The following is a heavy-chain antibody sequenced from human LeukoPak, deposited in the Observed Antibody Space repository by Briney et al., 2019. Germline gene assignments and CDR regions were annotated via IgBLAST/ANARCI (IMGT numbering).Heavy chain of an antibody. Sequence: GGSLRLSCAASGFTFSGYSMNWVRQAPGKGLEWVSHITASGTAMFYADSVKGRFTISRDNAKNSLYLQVNSLRDEDTAVYYCASSGSYRFDYWGQGTLVTVSS. CDR1: GFTFSGYS. CDR2: ITASGTAM. D-gene: IGHD1-26*01. J-gene: IGHJ4*02. V-gene: IGHV3-48*02. CDR3: ASSGSYRFDY.